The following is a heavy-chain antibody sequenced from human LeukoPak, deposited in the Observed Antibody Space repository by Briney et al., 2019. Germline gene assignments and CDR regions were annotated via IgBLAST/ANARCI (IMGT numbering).Heavy chain of an antibody. Sequence: PGRSLRLSCAASGFTFNDSAMHWVRQVPGKGLEWVAGISWNSVNIAYADSVKGRFTISRDNGKNSLYPQMNSLRDEDPALYYCAAAVGYCTNGVCYKYFHHWGQGTLVTVSS. V-gene: IGHV3-9*01. D-gene: IGHD2-8*01. CDR2: ISWNSVNI. CDR1: GFTFNDSA. CDR3: AAAVGYCTNGVCYKYFHH. J-gene: IGHJ1*01.